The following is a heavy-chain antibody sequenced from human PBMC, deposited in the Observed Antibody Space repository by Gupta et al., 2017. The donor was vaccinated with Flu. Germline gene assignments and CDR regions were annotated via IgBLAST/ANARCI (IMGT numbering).Heavy chain of an antibody. V-gene: IGHV3-53*04. CDR2: IHAGGST. CDR3: ARGPNFDI. CDR1: GFTVSGHY. Sequence: EVQLVESGGGLVQPGGSLRLACAVSGFTVSGHYMSWVRQAPGKGLEWVAVIHAGGSTFYADSAKGRFTISRHNSENTVYLQMNSLRGEDTAVYYCARGPNFDIWGQGTMVTVSS. J-gene: IGHJ3*02.